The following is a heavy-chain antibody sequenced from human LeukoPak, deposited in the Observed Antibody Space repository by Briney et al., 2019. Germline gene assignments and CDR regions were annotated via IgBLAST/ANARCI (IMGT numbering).Heavy chain of an antibody. Sequence: GGSLRLSCVASGFIFSSYGMHWVRQAPGKGLEWVAFIWYDGSKTFYSDSAKGRFTVSRDNSKNSLYLQMNSLRAEDTAVYYCARIGHYDSSGYYHYYYYMDVWGKGTTVTVSS. D-gene: IGHD3-22*01. CDR1: GFIFSSYG. CDR2: IWYDGSKT. J-gene: IGHJ6*03. V-gene: IGHV3-33*01. CDR3: ARIGHYDSSGYYHYYYYMDV.